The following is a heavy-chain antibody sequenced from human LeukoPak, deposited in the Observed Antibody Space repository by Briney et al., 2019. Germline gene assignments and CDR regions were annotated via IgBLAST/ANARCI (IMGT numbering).Heavy chain of an antibody. CDR1: GYTFIGFY. D-gene: IGHD6-13*01. Sequence: ALVKVSCKTSGYTFIGFYIHWVRQAPGQGLEWMGWINPNGGGTHYAQKFRGRVTMTRDTSVTTAYMELSSLTSDDTAVYYCARDQRQQLILGWLDPWGQGTLVTVSS. CDR2: INPNGGGT. J-gene: IGHJ5*02. V-gene: IGHV1-2*02. CDR3: ARDQRQQLILGWLDP.